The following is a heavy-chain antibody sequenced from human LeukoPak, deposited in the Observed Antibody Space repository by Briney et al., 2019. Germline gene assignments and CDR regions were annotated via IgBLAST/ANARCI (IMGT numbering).Heavy chain of an antibody. V-gene: IGHV5-51*01. J-gene: IGHJ4*02. CDR3: ARALRTGQGDYVPVL. CDR1: GYKFTNYW. Sequence: ESLKISCKASGYKFTNYWIGWVRQMPGKGLEWMTIIYPGDSETRYSPSFQGQVTISADKSIGTMYLQWSSLKASDTAMYYCARALRTGQGDYVPVLWGQGTLVIVSS. CDR2: IYPGDSET. D-gene: IGHD4-17*01.